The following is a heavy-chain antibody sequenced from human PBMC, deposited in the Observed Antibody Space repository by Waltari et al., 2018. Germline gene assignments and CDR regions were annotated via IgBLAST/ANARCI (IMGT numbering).Heavy chain of an antibody. J-gene: IGHJ3*02. D-gene: IGHD1-26*01. V-gene: IGHV4-38-2*01. CDR2: IYHSGST. Sequence: QVQLQESGPGLVKPSETLSLTCAVSGYSISSGYYWGWIRQPPGKGLEWIGSIYHSGSTDYNPSLKSRVTISVDTSKNQFSLKLSSVTAADTAVYYCARPLVGPHSGAFDIWGQGTMVTVSS. CDR1: GYSISSGYY. CDR3: ARPLVGPHSGAFDI.